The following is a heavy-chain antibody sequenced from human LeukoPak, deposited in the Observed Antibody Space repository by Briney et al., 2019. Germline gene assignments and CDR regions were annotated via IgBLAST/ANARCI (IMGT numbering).Heavy chain of an antibody. Sequence: PSETLSLTCAVYGGSFSGYYWSWIRQPPGKGLEWIGEINHSGSTNYNPPLKSRVTISVDTSKNQFSLKLSSVTAADTAVYYCARAYSPRVTCSGGSCYVWFDPWGQGTLVTVSS. V-gene: IGHV4-34*01. J-gene: IGHJ5*02. CDR3: ARAYSPRVTCSGGSCYVWFDP. D-gene: IGHD2-15*01. CDR2: INHSGST. CDR1: GGSFSGYY.